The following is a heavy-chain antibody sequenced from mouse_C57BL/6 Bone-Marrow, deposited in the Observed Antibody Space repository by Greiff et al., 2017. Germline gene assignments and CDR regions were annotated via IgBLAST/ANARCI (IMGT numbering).Heavy chain of an antibody. J-gene: IGHJ4*01. D-gene: IGHD1-1*01. CDR2: ISSGSSTI. Sequence: EVQLVESGGGLVKPGGSLKLSCAASGFTFSDYGMHWVSQAPEKGLEWVGYISSGSSTIYYADKVKGRFTISRDNAKNTLFLQMTSLKSEDTTMYYCASPDNTTVIGSYAMDYWGQGTSVTVSS. CDR1: GFTFSDYG. V-gene: IGHV5-17*01. CDR3: ASPDNTTVIGSYAMDY.